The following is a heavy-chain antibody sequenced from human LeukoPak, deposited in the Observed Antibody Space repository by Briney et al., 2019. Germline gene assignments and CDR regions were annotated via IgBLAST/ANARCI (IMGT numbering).Heavy chain of an antibody. D-gene: IGHD6-13*01. CDR2: IYYSDNT. CDR3: ARDVGSGSSWSFDP. Sequence: SETLSLTCTVSGGSISSYYWSWIRQPPGKGLEWIGYIYYSDNTNYNPSLKSRVTISIDTSKNQFSLKLSSVTAADTAVYYCARDVGSGSSWSFDPWGQGTLVTVSS. V-gene: IGHV4-59*01. CDR1: GGSISSYY. J-gene: IGHJ5*02.